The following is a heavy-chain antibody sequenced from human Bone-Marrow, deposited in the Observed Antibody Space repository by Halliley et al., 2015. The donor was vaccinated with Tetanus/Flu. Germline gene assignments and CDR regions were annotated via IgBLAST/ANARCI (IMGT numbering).Heavy chain of an antibody. J-gene: IGHJ5*02. Sequence: APGKGLEWLANIDQHGSKYVDSVKGRFTISRDNAKTSFSLQMNALRTEDTAVYYCSSLYGGFDPWGQGTVVTVSS. V-gene: IGHV3-7*03. CDR3: SSLYGGFDP. CDR2: IDQHGSK. D-gene: IGHD3-10*01.